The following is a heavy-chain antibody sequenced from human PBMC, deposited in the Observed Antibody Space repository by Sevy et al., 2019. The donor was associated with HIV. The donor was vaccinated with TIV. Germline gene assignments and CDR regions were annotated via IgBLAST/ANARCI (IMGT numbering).Heavy chain of an antibody. D-gene: IGHD3-22*01. CDR1: GGSISSYF. J-gene: IGHJ5*02. CDR3: ARGKEYYYDSSGYYHNWFDP. Sequence: SETLSLTCTVPGGSISSYFWSWIRQPPGKGLEWIGYIYYRGSTNYNPSLKSRVTISVDTSKNQFSLKLSSVTAADTAVYYCARGKEYYYDSSGYYHNWFDPWGQGTLVTVSS. V-gene: IGHV4-59*01. CDR2: IYYRGST.